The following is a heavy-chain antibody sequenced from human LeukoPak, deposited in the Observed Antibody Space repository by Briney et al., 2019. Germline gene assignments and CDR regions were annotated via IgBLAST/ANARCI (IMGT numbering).Heavy chain of an antibody. CDR1: GGSISSYY. CDR3: ARDSGTTGEVKFDL. CDR2: ISGSGTI. D-gene: IGHD3-10*01. J-gene: IGHJ5*02. V-gene: IGHV4-4*07. Sequence: SETLSLTCTVSGGSISSYYWSWIRKPAGKGLEWIGRISGSGTITYNPALQSRLTISIDTSKNQFSLKLMSVTAADTAVYYCARDSGTTGEVKFDLWGQGTLVTVSS.